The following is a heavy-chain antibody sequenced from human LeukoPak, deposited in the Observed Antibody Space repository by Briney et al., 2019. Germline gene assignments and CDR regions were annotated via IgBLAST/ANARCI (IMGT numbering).Heavy chain of an antibody. J-gene: IGHJ4*02. CDR2: ISRSGGTT. CDR1: GFTFSSYD. V-gene: IGHV3-23*01. CDR3: AKSSFGGQTDY. Sequence: GGSLRLSCAASGFTFSSYDMTWVRQTPGKGLQWVALISRSGGTTYYADSVKGRFTISRDNSKNTLYLQMNSLRAEDTAVYYCAKSSFGGQTDYWGQGTLVTVSS. D-gene: IGHD3-10*01.